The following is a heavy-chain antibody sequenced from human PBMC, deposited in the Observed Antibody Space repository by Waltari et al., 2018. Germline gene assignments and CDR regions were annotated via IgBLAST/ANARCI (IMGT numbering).Heavy chain of an antibody. V-gene: IGHV3-21*01. Sequence: EVQLVESGGGLVKPGGSRRLSCGALGFSFSGYSMNWVRQAPGKGLEWVSSISSSTTYIHYADSVKGRFTISRDNAKNSLYLQMNSLRVEDTAVYYCVSGGWGFYFDYWGQGTVVTVSS. CDR2: ISSSTTYI. CDR3: VSGGWGFYFDY. J-gene: IGHJ4*02. CDR1: GFSFSGYS. D-gene: IGHD7-27*01.